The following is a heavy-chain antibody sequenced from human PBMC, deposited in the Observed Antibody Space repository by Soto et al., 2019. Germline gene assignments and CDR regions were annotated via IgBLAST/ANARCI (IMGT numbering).Heavy chain of an antibody. Sequence: EVQLVESGGGLVQPGGSLRLSCAASGFTFSSYSMNWVRQAPGKGLEWVSYISSSSSTIYYADSVKGRFTISRDNAKNSMDQQMNSLRDEDTAVDYCARGADYDSSGIRLNWFDPWGQGTLVTVSS. CDR2: ISSSSSTI. CDR1: GFTFSSYS. CDR3: ARGADYDSSGIRLNWFDP. D-gene: IGHD3-22*01. V-gene: IGHV3-48*02. J-gene: IGHJ5*02.